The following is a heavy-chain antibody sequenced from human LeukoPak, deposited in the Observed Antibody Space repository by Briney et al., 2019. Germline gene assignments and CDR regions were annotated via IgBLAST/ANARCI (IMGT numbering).Heavy chain of an antibody. J-gene: IGHJ4*02. D-gene: IGHD1-26*01. CDR3: ARDRLMGATTRGFDY. CDR1: GGSISSGGYY. V-gene: IGHV4-31*03. CDR2: IYYGGST. Sequence: PSETLSLTCTVSGGSISSGGYYWSWIRQHPGKGLEWIGYIYYGGSTYYNPSLKSRVTISVDTSKNQFSLKLSSVTAADTAVYYCARDRLMGATTRGFDYWGQGTLVTVSP.